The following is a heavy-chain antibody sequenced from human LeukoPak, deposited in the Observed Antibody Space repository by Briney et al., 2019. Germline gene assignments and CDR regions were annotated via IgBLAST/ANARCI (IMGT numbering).Heavy chain of an antibody. CDR1: GGSLSRTNW. J-gene: IGHJ4*02. CDR3: SRESGPFCPFGY. D-gene: IGHD1-26*01. Sequence: PSETLSLTCVVSGGSLSRTNWWSWVRPPPGQGLEWVGEISLDGQTNYNPSLNGRVTMSLDKASNRLSLHLTSVTAADTATYYCSRESGPFCPFGYWGQGTLVIVSS. CDR2: ISLDGQT. V-gene: IGHV4/OR15-8*02.